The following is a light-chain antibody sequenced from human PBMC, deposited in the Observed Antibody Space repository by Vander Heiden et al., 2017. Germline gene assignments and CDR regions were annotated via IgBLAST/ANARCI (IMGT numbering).Light chain of an antibody. CDR3: NSRDSSGNYVV. CDR1: SLRRYY. CDR2: GKN. J-gene: IGLJ2*01. Sequence: SSELTQDPSVSVALRQTVRITCQGDSLRRYYASWYQQKPGQAPVLVVYGKNNRPSGIPDRFSGSSSGNTASLTITGAQAEDEADYYCNSRDSSGNYVVFGGGTKLTVL. V-gene: IGLV3-19*01.